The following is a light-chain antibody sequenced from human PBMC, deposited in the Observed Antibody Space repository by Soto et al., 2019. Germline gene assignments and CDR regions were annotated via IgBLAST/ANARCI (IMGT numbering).Light chain of an antibody. J-gene: IGLJ3*02. CDR2: LNSDGSH. CDR3: QTWGTGLRV. Sequence: QLVLTQSPSASAFLGASVKLTCTLSSGHSSYAIAWHQQQPEKGPRYLMKLNSDGSHSKGDGIPDRFSGSSSGAERYLTISSLQSEDEADYYCQTWGTGLRVFGGGTKVTVL. V-gene: IGLV4-69*01. CDR1: SGHSSYA.